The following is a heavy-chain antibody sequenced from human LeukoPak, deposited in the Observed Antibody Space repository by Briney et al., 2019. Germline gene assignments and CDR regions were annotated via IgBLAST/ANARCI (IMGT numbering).Heavy chain of an antibody. J-gene: IGHJ6*04. CDR3: ARDNFRYCSGGSCFLNPTTSYGMDV. CDR1: GGSFSGYY. D-gene: IGHD2-15*01. V-gene: IGHV4-34*01. CDR2: INHSGST. Sequence: SETLSLTCAVYGGSFSGYYWSWIRQPPGKGLEWIGEINHSGSTNYNPSLKSRVTISVDTSKIQFSLKLSSVTAADTAVYYCARDNFRYCSGGSCFLNPTTSYGMDVWGKGTTVTVSS.